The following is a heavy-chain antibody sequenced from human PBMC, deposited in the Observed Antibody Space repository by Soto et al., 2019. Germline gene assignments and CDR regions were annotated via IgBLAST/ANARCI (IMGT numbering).Heavy chain of an antibody. V-gene: IGHV5-51*01. CDR2: IYPGDSDT. D-gene: IGHD2-2*01. CDR3: AKRGKESTRSFWFDP. CDR1: GYSFTSYW. J-gene: IGHJ5*02. Sequence: PGESLKISCKSSGYSFTSYWIAWVRQMPGKGLEWMGIIYPGDSDTRYSPSFQDQVTISVDKSISTAYLQWSSLKASDTAIYYCAKRGKESTRSFWFDPWGQGTLVTVSS.